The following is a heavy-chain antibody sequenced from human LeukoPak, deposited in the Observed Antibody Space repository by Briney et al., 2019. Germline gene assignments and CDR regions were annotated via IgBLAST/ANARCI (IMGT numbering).Heavy chain of an antibody. J-gene: IGHJ5*02. CDR2: MNPNSGNT. CDR3: ARMDWGDNRFDP. CDR1: GYTFTSYD. V-gene: IGHV1-8*01. D-gene: IGHD3-16*01. Sequence: ASVNLSCNASGYTFTSYDINWVRQATGQGLEWMGWMNPNSGNTGYAQKFQGRVTMTRNTSKSTAYTELSSLRSEDTAVYYCARMDWGDNRFDPWGQGTLVTISS.